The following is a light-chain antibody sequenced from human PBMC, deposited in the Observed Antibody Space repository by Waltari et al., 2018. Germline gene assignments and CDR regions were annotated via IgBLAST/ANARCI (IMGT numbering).Light chain of an antibody. Sequence: QSVLTQPPSVSGAPGQRVTISCTDSRSNIGPGFDVHWYLHLPGSAPKLLIYKNIHRPSGVPDRFSGSKSGTSASLAITGLQAEDEGDYYCQSFENILTGWLFGGGTKLTVL. V-gene: IGLV1-40*01. CDR2: KNI. CDR3: QSFENILTGWL. J-gene: IGLJ3*02. CDR1: RSNIGPGFD.